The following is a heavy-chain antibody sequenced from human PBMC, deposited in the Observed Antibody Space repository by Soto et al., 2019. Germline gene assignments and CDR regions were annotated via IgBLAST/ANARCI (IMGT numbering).Heavy chain of an antibody. CDR1: GYTFTSYG. J-gene: IGHJ4*02. V-gene: IGHV1-18*01. CDR2: FNTYKGNT. Sequence: QVQLVQSGAEVKKPGASVKVSCKASGYTFTSYGITWVRQAPGQRPEWMGWFNTYKGNTNYAQKFQGRVTMTTDTSTSTAYMELRSLRSDDTAVYYCARERGNYAYGDYWGQGTLVTVSS. CDR3: ARERGNYAYGDY. D-gene: IGHD3-16*01.